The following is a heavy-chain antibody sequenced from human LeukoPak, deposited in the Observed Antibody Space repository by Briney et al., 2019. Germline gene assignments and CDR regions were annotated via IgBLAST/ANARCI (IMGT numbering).Heavy chain of an antibody. D-gene: IGHD2-21*02. V-gene: IGHV3-21*01. CDR2: ISSSSSYI. CDR1: GFTFSSYS. Sequence: PGGSLRLSCAASGFTFSSYSMNWVRQATGKGLEWVSSISSSSSYIYYADSVKGRFTISRDNAKNSLYLQMNSLRAEDTAVYYCARSLVTAISIGYWGQGTLVTVSS. CDR3: ARSLVTAISIGY. J-gene: IGHJ4*02.